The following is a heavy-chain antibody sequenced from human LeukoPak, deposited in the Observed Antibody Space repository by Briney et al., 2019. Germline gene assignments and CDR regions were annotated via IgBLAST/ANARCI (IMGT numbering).Heavy chain of an antibody. J-gene: IGHJ4*02. CDR3: AKERGYYGSGSYGNLDY. V-gene: IGHV3-9*01. D-gene: IGHD3-10*01. CDR1: GFTFDDYA. CDR2: ISWNSGSI. Sequence: GGSLRLSCAASGFTFDDYAMHWVRQAPGKGLEWVSGISWNSGSIGYADSVKGRFTISRDNSKNTLYLQMNSLRAEDTAVYYCAKERGYYGSGSYGNLDYWGQGTLVTVSS.